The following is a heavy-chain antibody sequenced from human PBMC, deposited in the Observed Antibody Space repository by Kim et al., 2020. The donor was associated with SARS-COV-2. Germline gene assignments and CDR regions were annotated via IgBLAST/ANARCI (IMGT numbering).Heavy chain of an antibody. CDR3: ARVVRWSSRRALDYFDY. V-gene: IGHV5-51*01. CDR2: IYPDDSDT. CDR1: AYTFTNHW. J-gene: IGHJ4*02. Sequence: GESLKISCKGSAYTFTNHWIGWVRQMPGKGLEWMANIYPDDSDTRYSPSFQGQVTISADKSISTAYLQWSSLKASDTAMYYCARVVRWSSRRALDYFDYWGQGTLVTVSS. D-gene: IGHD2-15*01.